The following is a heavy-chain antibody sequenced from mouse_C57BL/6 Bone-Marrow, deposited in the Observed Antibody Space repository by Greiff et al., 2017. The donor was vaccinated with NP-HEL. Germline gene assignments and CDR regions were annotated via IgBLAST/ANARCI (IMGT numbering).Heavy chain of an antibody. Sequence: LVESGAELVRPGASVKLSCTASGFNIKDDYMHWVKQRPEQGLEWIGWIDPENGDTEYASKFQGKATITADTSSNTAYLQLSSLTSEDTAVYYCTTRRLRSYYFDYWGQGTTLTVSS. J-gene: IGHJ2*01. CDR1: GFNIKDDY. CDR2: IDPENGDT. D-gene: IGHD1-1*01. V-gene: IGHV14-4*01. CDR3: TTRRLRSYYFDY.